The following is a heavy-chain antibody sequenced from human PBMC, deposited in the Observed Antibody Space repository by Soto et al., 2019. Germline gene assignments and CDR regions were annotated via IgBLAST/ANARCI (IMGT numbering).Heavy chain of an antibody. Sequence: GASVKVSCKASGYTFTSYDINWVRQATGQGLEWMGWTNPNSGNTGYAQKFQGRVTMTRNTSISTAYMELSSLRSEDTAVYYCARVYYDFWSGYYSRYYFDYWGQGTLVTVSS. D-gene: IGHD3-3*01. CDR3: ARVYYDFWSGYYSRYYFDY. J-gene: IGHJ4*02. V-gene: IGHV1-8*01. CDR2: TNPNSGNT. CDR1: GYTFTSYD.